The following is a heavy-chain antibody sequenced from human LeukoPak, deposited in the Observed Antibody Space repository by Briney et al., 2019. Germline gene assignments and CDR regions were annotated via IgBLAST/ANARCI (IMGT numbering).Heavy chain of an antibody. CDR3: ARHHSVRQLWFWYFDY. Sequence: SETLSLTCTLSGGSFNARSDFWGWIRQPPGKGLEWIGSISYSGSTYYNPSLKSRVSLSVDTSKNHFSLQLTSVSAADTAMYYCARHHSVRQLWFWYFDYWGQGTLVTVSS. V-gene: IGHV4-39*02. D-gene: IGHD3-10*01. CDR1: GGSFNARSDF. CDR2: ISYSGST. J-gene: IGHJ4*02.